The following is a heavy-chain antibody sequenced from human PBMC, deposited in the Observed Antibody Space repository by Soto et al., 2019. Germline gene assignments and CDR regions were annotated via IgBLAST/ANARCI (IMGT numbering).Heavy chain of an antibody. J-gene: IGHJ4*02. CDR2: LKSKADGGAT. D-gene: IGHD3-16*01. CDR3: ATAPPVM. V-gene: IGHV3-15*01. Sequence: EVPLVESGGGLVKPGGSLRLSCAASGFNFSSAWMSWVRQAPGRGLEWVGRLKSKADGGATDYAAPVKGRFTISRDDSKNILSLQRNSLKTEDTAVYYCATAPPVMWGQGTLVTVSS. CDR1: GFNFSSAW.